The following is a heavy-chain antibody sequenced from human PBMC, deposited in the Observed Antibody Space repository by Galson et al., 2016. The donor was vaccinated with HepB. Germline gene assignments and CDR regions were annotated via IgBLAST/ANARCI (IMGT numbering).Heavy chain of an antibody. CDR2: NSGAGITT. J-gene: IGHJ4*02. CDR3: AKDFAILGYCTRAGCYAFCDK. V-gene: IGHV3-23*01. D-gene: IGHD2-8*02. Sequence: FLRLCYPASGVTFSGYAMTWVRQTPGTGPEWVSSNSGAGITTSDADSVKGRSPISRDHSQHTLYLQMNTRRAEDTARYYCAKDFAILGYCTRAGCYAFCDKWGQGTLVTVSS. CDR1: GVTFSGYA.